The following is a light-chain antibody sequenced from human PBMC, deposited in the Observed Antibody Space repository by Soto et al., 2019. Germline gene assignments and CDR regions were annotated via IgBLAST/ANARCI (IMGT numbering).Light chain of an antibody. CDR1: QSVSDMY. V-gene: IGKV3-20*01. Sequence: EIVLTQSPGTLSLSPGERATLSCRASQSVSDMYLAWYQQKPGQAPRLLIYASNRATAIPDSCSGSGSGTDFTLTISRLEHEDFAEYYCQHYGTSDMFGHGTKVEIK. CDR3: QHYGTSDM. CDR2: AS. J-gene: IGKJ1*01.